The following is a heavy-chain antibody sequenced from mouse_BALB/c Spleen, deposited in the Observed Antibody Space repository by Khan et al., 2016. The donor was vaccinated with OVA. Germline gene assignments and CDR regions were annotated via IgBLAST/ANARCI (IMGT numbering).Heavy chain of an antibody. CDR1: GFSLNGYG. V-gene: IGHV2-6-7*01. D-gene: IGHD2-10*01. Sequence: QVQLKESGPGLVAPSQSLSITCTVSGFSLNGYGVNWVRQPPGKGLEWLGMIWGDGSTNNNSALKSRLSIRKDKSKSQAFLKMNSLQTDDTAMYYCAGAYYDNCREAVDYWGQGTTVTVSS. CDR3: AGAYYDNCREAVDY. CDR2: IWGDGST. J-gene: IGHJ4*01.